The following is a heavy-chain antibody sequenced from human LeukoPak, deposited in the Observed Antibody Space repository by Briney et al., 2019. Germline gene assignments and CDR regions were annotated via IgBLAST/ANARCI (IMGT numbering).Heavy chain of an antibody. J-gene: IGHJ4*02. V-gene: IGHV5-51*01. CDR3: AGTYYYGSGSYWVFDY. CDR2: IYPGDSDT. D-gene: IGHD3-10*01. CDR1: GYSFTSYW. Sequence: GESLKISCKGSGYSFTSYWIGWVRQMPGKGLEWMGIIYPGDSDTRYSPSFQGQVTISTDKSISTAYLQWSSLKASDTAMYYCAGTYYYGSGSYWVFDYWGQGTLVTVSS.